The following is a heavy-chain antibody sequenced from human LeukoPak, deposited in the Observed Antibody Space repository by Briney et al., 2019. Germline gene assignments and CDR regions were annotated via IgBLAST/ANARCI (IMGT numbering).Heavy chain of an antibody. CDR3: ARDFAGTTSRYNCYAMDV. V-gene: IGHV1-2*02. J-gene: IGHJ6*02. Sequence: ASVKVSCKASGYSFTDHSMHWARQAPGQGLEWMGWINPNSGGTNYAQKFQGRVTMTRDPSISTAYMELSRLRSDDTAVYYCARDFAGTTSRYNCYAMDVWGQGTTVTVSS. CDR1: GYSFTDHS. CDR2: INPNSGGT. D-gene: IGHD1-7*01.